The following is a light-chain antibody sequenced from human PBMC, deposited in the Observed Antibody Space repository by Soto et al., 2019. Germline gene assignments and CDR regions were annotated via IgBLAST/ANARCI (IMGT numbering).Light chain of an antibody. CDR3: QHYGRSPWT. Sequence: EIVLTQSPGTLSLSPGERVTLSCRASQSVSSSYLAWYQQKPGQAPRLLIYGESSRATGIPDRFSGSGSGTDFILTISRLEPEDFAVYYCQHYGRSPWTFGQGTKVEIK. J-gene: IGKJ1*01. V-gene: IGKV3-20*01. CDR2: GES. CDR1: QSVSSSY.